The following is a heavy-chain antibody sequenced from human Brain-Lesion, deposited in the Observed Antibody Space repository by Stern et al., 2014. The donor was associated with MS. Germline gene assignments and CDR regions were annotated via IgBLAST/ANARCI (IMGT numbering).Heavy chain of an antibody. CDR1: GYTLTELS. CDR2: FDPEDGET. CDR3: ATLSPGAGGNYYRHFDY. J-gene: IGHJ4*02. Sequence: VQLLESGAEVKKPGASVKVSCKVSGYTLTELSMHWVRQAPRKGLEWMGGFDPEDGETIYAQKFQGRLTMTEDTSTDTAYMELSSLRSEDTAVYYCATLSPGAGGNYYRHFDYWGQGTLVTVSS. V-gene: IGHV1-24*01. D-gene: IGHD1-26*01.